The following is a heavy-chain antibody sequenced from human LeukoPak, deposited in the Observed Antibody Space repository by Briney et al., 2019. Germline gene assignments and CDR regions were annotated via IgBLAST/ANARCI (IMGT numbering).Heavy chain of an antibody. J-gene: IGHJ4*02. CDR2: ISSSSSYI. CDR3: ARDGVAVAGHYFDY. CDR1: GFTFSSYS. D-gene: IGHD6-19*01. Sequence: TGGSLRLSCAASGFTFSSYSMNWVRQAPGKGLEWVSSISSSSSYIYCADSVKGRFTISRDNAKNSLYLQMNSLRAEDTAVYYCARDGVAVAGHYFDYWGQGTLVTVSS. V-gene: IGHV3-21*01.